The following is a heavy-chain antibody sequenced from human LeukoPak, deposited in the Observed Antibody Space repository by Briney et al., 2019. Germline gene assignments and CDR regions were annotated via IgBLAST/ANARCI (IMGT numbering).Heavy chain of an antibody. CDR2: ISYDGSNK. CDR3: ARGSGGSSGSYYPFDY. CDR1: GFTFSSYA. Sequence: PGRSLRLSCAASGFTFSSYAMHWVRQAPDKGLEWVAVISYDGSNKYYADSVKGRFTISRDNSKNTLYLQMNSLRAEDTAVYYCARGSGGSSGSYYPFDYWGQGTLVTVSS. D-gene: IGHD1-26*01. V-gene: IGHV3-30-3*01. J-gene: IGHJ4*02.